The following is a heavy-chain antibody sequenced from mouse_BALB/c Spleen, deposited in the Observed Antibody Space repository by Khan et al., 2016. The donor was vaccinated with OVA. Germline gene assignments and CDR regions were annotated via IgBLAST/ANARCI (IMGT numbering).Heavy chain of an antibody. CDR3: ERGGGGDRFAY. Sequence: QVQLQQSGAELVRPGVSVKISCKGSGYTFTDFTMHWVKQSHAKSLEWIGVISTYYGDADYNKNFKGKATMTVDKSSSTAYMELARLTSEDSAIVCCERGGGGDRFAYWGQGTLVTVSA. CDR2: ISTYYGDA. CDR1: GYTFTDFT. V-gene: IGHV1S137*01. J-gene: IGHJ3*01.